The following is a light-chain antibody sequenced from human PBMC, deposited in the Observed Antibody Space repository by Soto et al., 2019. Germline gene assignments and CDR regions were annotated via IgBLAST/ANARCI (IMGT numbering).Light chain of an antibody. Sequence: QLVLTQSPSASASLGASVKLTCTLSSGHSSYAIAWHQQQPEKGPRYLMKLDSDGSHTKGDAIPDRFSGSSSGAERYLTISSLQSEEEADYYCQTWVTGIHVVFGGGTKLTVL. J-gene: IGLJ2*01. V-gene: IGLV4-69*01. CDR1: SGHSSYA. CDR3: QTWVTGIHVV. CDR2: LDSDGSH.